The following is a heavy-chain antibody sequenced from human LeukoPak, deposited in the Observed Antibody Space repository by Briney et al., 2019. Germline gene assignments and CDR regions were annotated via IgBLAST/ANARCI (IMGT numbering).Heavy chain of an antibody. CDR1: GGSISSGGYY. Sequence: PSQTLSLTCTVSGGSISSGGYYWSWIRQPPGKGLEWIGYIYHSGSTYYNPSLKSRVTISVDRSKNQFSLKLSSVTAADTGVYYCAREKGLYYYDSQDAFDIWGQGTMVTV. V-gene: IGHV4-30-2*01. D-gene: IGHD3-22*01. CDR3: AREKGLYYYDSQDAFDI. CDR2: IYHSGST. J-gene: IGHJ3*02.